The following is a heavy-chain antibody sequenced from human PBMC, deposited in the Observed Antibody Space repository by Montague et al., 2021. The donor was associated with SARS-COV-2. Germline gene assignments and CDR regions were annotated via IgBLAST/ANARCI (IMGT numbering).Heavy chain of an antibody. CDR2: ISGSGGST. CDR3: ARAEAGYNYYGMDV. J-gene: IGHJ6*02. V-gene: IGHV3-23*01. D-gene: IGHD6-13*01. Sequence: YLSLSFSASGFTFSSYAMSWVRQAPGKGLEWVSAISGSGGSTYYADSVKGRFTISRDNSKNTLYLQMNSLRAKDTAVYYCARAEAGYNYYGMDVWGQGTTVAVSS. CDR1: GFTFSSYA.